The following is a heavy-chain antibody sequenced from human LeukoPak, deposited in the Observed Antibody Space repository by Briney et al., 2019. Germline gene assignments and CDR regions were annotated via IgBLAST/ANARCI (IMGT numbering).Heavy chain of an antibody. CDR2: INHSGST. CDR3: ARVARHYYYYMDV. CDR1: GGSFSGYY. Sequence: SETLSLTCAVYGGSFSGYYWSWIRQPPGKGLEWIGEINHSGSTNYNPSLKSRVTISVDTSKNQFSLKLSSVTAADTAVYYCARVARHYYYYMDVWGKGTTVTISS. V-gene: IGHV4-34*01. D-gene: IGHD1-1*01. J-gene: IGHJ6*03.